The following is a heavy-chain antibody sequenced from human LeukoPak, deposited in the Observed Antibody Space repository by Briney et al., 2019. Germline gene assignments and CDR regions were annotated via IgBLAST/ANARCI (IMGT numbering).Heavy chain of an antibody. Sequence: SETLSLTCTVPGGSISSSSYYSGWIRQPPGKGQEWIGSIYYSGSTYYNPSLKSRVTISVDTSKNQFSLKLSSVTAADTAVYYCARDGSYDYVGFDPWGQGTLVTVSS. D-gene: IGHD3-16*01. J-gene: IGHJ5*02. CDR1: GGSISSSSYY. CDR3: ARDGSYDYVGFDP. CDR2: IYYSGST. V-gene: IGHV4-39*07.